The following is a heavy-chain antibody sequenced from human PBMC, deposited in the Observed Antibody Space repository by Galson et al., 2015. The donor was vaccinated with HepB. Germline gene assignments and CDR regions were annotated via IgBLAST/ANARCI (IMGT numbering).Heavy chain of an antibody. CDR2: IYYSGST. D-gene: IGHD3-16*01. CDR3: ARHVEYDLPTIHDAFDI. CDR1: GGSISSSSYY. J-gene: IGHJ3*02. Sequence: ETLSLTCTVSGGSISSSSYYWGWIRQPPGKGLEWIGSIYYSGSTYYNPSLKSRVTISVDTSKNQFSLKLSSVTAADTAVYYCARHVEYDLPTIHDAFDIWGQGTMVTVSS. V-gene: IGHV4-39*01.